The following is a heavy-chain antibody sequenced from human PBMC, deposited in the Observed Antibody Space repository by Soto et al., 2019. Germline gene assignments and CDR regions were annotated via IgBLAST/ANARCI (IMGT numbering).Heavy chain of an antibody. Sequence: QVQLVESGGGLVKPGGSLRLSCADSGFTFSDYYMSWIRQATGKGLEWVSYISSSGSTIYYADSVKGRFTISRDNAKNSLYLQMNSLRAEDTAVYYCAGIDGSGMLTGYYYYYMDVWGKGTTVTVSS. J-gene: IGHJ6*03. CDR2: ISSSGSTI. CDR1: GFTFSDYY. D-gene: IGHD3-10*01. CDR3: AGIDGSGMLTGYYYYYMDV. V-gene: IGHV3-11*01.